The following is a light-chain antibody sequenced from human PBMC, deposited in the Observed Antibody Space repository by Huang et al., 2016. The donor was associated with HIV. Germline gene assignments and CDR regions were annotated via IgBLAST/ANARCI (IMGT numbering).Light chain of an antibody. CDR1: QGIANS. Sequence: DIQMTQSPTSLSASVGDRVTITCRASQGIANSLAWYQQKPGKVPQLMIYASSTLQSGVPARFSGSGSVTDVTLTISSLQPEDVATYYCQGYNSAPFTFGPGTKVDLK. CDR2: ASS. J-gene: IGKJ3*01. V-gene: IGKV1-27*01. CDR3: QGYNSAPFT.